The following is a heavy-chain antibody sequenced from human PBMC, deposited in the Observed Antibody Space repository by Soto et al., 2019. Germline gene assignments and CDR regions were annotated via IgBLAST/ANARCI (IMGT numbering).Heavy chain of an antibody. CDR1: GYTFTSYA. D-gene: IGHD3-3*01. CDR3: ARGPSVYDFWSGYYVDY. V-gene: IGHV1-3*01. CDR2: INAGNGNT. Sequence: GASVKVSCKASGYTFTSYAMHWVRQAPGQRLEWMGWINAGNGNTKYSQKFQGRVTITRDTSASTAYMELSSLRSKDTAVYYCARGPSVYDFWSGYYVDYWGQGTLVTVSS. J-gene: IGHJ4*02.